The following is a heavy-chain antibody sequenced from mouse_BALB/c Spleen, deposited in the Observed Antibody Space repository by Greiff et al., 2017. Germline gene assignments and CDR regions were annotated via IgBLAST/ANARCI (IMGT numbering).Heavy chain of an antibody. J-gene: IGHJ4*01. D-gene: IGHD2-10*01. Sequence: QVQLQQSGAELVRPGVSVKISCKGSGYTFTDYAMHWVKQSHAKSLEWIGVISTYYGDASYNQKFKGKATMTVDKSSSTAYMELARLTSEDSAIYYCARAYYGNFYYYAMDYWGQGTSVTVSS. CDR3: ARAYYGNFYYYAMDY. CDR2: ISTYYGDA. CDR1: GYTFTDYA. V-gene: IGHV1S137*01.